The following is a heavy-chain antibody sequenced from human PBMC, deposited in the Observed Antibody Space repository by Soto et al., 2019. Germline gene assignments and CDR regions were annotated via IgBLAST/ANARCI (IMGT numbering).Heavy chain of an antibody. J-gene: IGHJ5*02. CDR2: ISAYNGNT. CDR3: ARDGRQYDSSGYYLAPGGMSILPGSGWFDP. CDR1: GYTFTSYG. V-gene: IGHV1-18*04. D-gene: IGHD3-22*01. Sequence: QVQLVQSGAEVKKPGASVKVSCKASGYTFTSYGISWVRQAPGQGLEWMGWISAYNGNTNYAQKLQGRVTMTTDTSTSTAYMELRSLRSDDTAVYYCARDGRQYDSSGYYLAPGGMSILPGSGWFDPWGQGTLVTVSS.